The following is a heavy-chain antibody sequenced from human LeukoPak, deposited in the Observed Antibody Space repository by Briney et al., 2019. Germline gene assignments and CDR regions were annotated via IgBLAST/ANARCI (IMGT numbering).Heavy chain of an antibody. J-gene: IGHJ4*02. V-gene: IGHV4-38-2*02. CDR1: SYSIATDHY. CDR2: IFHSGYT. CDR3: ARGTGTQGVPTTHFDF. D-gene: IGHD4/OR15-4a*01. Sequence: ASETLSLTCSVSSYSIATDHYWGWIRQSPGKGLEWIGSIFHSGYTFYSPSLKSRVTISVDRSKNHFSLSLRSVTAADTAIYFCARGTGTQGVPTTHFDFWGQGALVTVSS.